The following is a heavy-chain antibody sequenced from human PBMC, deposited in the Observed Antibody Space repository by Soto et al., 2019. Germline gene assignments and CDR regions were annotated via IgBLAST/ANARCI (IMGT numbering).Heavy chain of an antibody. CDR3: AGDYCSGGSCYYSDAFDI. J-gene: IGHJ3*02. CDR2: IIPIFGTA. V-gene: IGHV1-69*01. Sequence: QVQLVQSGAEVKKPGSSVKVSCKASGGTFSSYAISWVRQAPGQGLEWMGGIIPIFGTANYAQKFQGRVTITADESTSTAYIELSSLRSEDTAVYYCAGDYCSGGSCYYSDAFDIWGQGTMVTVSS. CDR1: GGTFSSYA. D-gene: IGHD2-15*01.